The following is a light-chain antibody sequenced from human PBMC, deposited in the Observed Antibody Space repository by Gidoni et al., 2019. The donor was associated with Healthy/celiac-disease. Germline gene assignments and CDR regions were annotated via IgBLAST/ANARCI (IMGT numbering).Light chain of an antibody. V-gene: IGKV3-20*01. Sequence: GTLSLSPGERATLSCRASQSVSSSYLAWYQQKPGQAPRLLIYGASSRATGIPDRFSGSGSGTDFTLTISRLEPEDFAVYYCQQYGSSPTFGPGTKVEIK. CDR3: QQYGSSPT. J-gene: IGKJ3*01. CDR2: GAS. CDR1: QSVSSSY.